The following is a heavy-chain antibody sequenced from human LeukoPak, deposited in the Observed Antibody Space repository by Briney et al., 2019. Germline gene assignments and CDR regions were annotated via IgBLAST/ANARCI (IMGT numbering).Heavy chain of an antibody. CDR3: ARDLGGPGEQWLVPGY. D-gene: IGHD6-19*01. J-gene: IGHJ4*02. Sequence: ASVKVSCKASGYTFTGYYMHWVRQAPGQGLEWMGWINPNSGSTNYAQKFQGRVTMTRDTSISTAYMELSRLRSDDTAVYYCARDLGGPGEQWLVPGYWGQGTLVTVSS. CDR1: GYTFTGYY. CDR2: INPNSGST. V-gene: IGHV1-2*02.